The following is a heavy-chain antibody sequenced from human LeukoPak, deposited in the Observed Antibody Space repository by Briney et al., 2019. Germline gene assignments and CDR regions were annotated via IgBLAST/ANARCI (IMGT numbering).Heavy chain of an antibody. CDR3: ASPLSCSWSGPFDP. D-gene: IGHD6-13*01. V-gene: IGHV3-30-3*01. J-gene: IGHJ5*02. Sequence: GGSLRLSCAASGFTFSSYAMHWVRQAPGRGLEWVAVISYDGSNKYYADSVKGRFTISRDNSKNTLYLQMNSLRAEDTAVYYCASPLSCSWSGPFDPWGQGTLVTVSS. CDR1: GFTFSSYA. CDR2: ISYDGSNK.